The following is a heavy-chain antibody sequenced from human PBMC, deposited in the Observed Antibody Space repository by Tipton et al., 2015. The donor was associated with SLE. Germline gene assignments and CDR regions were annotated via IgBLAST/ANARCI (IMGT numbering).Heavy chain of an antibody. Sequence: TLSLTCTVSGGSISSGNYYWSWIRQPAGKGLEWIGRFYTSGNTNYNPSLKSRITISVDTSKNLFSLKLSSVTAADTAMYYCAIEGAAGLDYWGQGTLVTVSS. CDR1: GGSISSGNYY. CDR3: AIEGAAGLDY. CDR2: FYTSGNT. V-gene: IGHV4-61*02. J-gene: IGHJ4*02. D-gene: IGHD6-25*01.